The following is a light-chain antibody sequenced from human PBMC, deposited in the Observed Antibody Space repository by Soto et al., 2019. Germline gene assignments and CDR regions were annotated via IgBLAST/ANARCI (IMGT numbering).Light chain of an antibody. V-gene: IGKV3-11*01. J-gene: IGKJ3*01. CDR2: DAS. CDR3: QLRTGGPPLLT. Sequence: EIVLKQSPATLSLSPGERATLSCRASQSINTYLAWYQQKPGQAPRLLIHDASKRATGVPARFSGSGSETDFSLTISSLETEDFAVYYCQLRTGGPPLLTFGPGTKVEI. CDR1: QSINTY.